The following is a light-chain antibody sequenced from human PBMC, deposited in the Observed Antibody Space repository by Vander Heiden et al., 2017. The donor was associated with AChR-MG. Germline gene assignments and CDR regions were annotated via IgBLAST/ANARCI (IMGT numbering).Light chain of an antibody. CDR1: SSDVGSYNL. V-gene: IGLV2-23*01. J-gene: IGLJ2*01. Sequence: QSALTPPASLSGSPGQSITISCPGTSSDVGSYNLVSWYQQHPGKAPKLMIYEGSKRPSGVSNRFSGSKSGNTASLTISGLQAEDEADYYCCSYAGSSTVVFGGGTKLTVL. CDR2: EGS. CDR3: CSYAGSSTVV.